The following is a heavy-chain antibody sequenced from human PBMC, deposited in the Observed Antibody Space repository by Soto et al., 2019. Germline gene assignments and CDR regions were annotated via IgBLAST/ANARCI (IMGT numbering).Heavy chain of an antibody. CDR1: GYTLSSYD. D-gene: IGHD6-25*01. Sequence: QVQLVQSGAEEKKPGASVKVSCKASGYTLSSYDINWVRQATGQGLEWMGWMNPKSGDTGYAQKFQGRVTMTRNTSISTAYMELSSLTCDDTAVYYCARGDWDSSGGLAPWGEGTVVTVSS. CDR3: ARGDWDSSGGLAP. J-gene: IGHJ5*02. CDR2: MNPKSGDT. V-gene: IGHV1-8*01.